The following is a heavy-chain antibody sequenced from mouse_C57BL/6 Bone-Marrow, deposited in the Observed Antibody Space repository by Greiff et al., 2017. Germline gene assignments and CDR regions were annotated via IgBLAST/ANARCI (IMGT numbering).Heavy chain of an antibody. CDR1: GFTFSDYG. Sequence: EVKLQESGGGLVKPGGSLKLSCAASGFTFSDYGMHWVRQAPEKGLEWVAYISSGSSTIYYADTVKGRFTISRDNAKNTPFLQVTSLRSEDTAMYYGARRPDGRSPYWYFDVGGTGTTVTVSA. J-gene: IGHJ1*03. CDR2: ISSGSSTI. CDR3: ARRPDGRSPYWYFDV. V-gene: IGHV5-17*01.